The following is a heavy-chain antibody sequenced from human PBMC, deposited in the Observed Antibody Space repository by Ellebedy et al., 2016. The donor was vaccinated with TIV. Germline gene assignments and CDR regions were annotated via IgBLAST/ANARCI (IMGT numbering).Heavy chain of an antibody. V-gene: IGHV2-70*01. CDR2: IRWDDTK. CDR1: GFSLTTSGMC. J-gene: IGHJ4*02. Sequence: SGPTLVKPTQTLTLTCTFSGFSLTTSGMCVTWIRQPPGKALEWLALIRWDDTKYYTTFLRTSLTISKDTSKNQVVLTMTNMDPVDTATYYCARMSYGDFGGDLDQWGQGTLVTVSS. D-gene: IGHD4-17*01. CDR3: ARMSYGDFGGDLDQ.